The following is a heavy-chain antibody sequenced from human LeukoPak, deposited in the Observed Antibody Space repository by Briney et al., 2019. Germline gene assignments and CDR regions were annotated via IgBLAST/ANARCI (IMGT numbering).Heavy chain of an antibody. Sequence: GGSLRLSCAASGFTVSSNDMSWVRQAPGKGLEWVSVIYSGGSTYYADSVKGRFTISRDNSKNTLYLQMNSLRAEDTAVYYCARDRGLYDTSGYYYDGYFDYWGQGTLVTVSS. CDR3: ARDRGLYDTSGYYYDGYFDY. CDR2: IYSGGST. J-gene: IGHJ4*02. CDR1: GFTVSSND. V-gene: IGHV3-66*01. D-gene: IGHD3-22*01.